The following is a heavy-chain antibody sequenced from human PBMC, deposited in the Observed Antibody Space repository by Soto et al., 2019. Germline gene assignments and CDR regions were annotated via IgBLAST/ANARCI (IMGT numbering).Heavy chain of an antibody. CDR2: ISAAGDP. V-gene: IGHV3-13*05. CDR1: GFTFRNYY. J-gene: IGHJ6*02. CDR3: ARTDRDFYGLDV. Sequence: EVQLVESGGGLVQPGGSLRLSCEASGFTFRNYYMHWVRQVTGKGLEWVSGISAAGDPDYADSVEGRFTISRENAQNSFFLQMNSLRGGDTAVYYCARTDRDFYGLDVWGPGTTVIVSS.